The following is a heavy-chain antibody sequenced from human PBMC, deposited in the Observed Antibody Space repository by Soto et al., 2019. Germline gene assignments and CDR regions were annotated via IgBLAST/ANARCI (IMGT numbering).Heavy chain of an antibody. CDR1: GFTFSSYA. J-gene: IGHJ4*02. Sequence: GGSLRLSCAASGFTFSSYAMSWVRQAPGKGLEWVSAISGSGGSTYYAYSVKGRFTISRDNSKNTLYLQMSSLRAEDTAVYYCAKDYSSGWYYFDYWGQGTLVTVSS. V-gene: IGHV3-23*01. D-gene: IGHD6-19*01. CDR2: ISGSGGST. CDR3: AKDYSSGWYYFDY.